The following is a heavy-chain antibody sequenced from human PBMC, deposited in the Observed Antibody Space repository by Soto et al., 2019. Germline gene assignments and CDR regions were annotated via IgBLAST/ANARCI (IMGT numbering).Heavy chain of an antibody. CDR2: IKADGSEM. J-gene: IGHJ4*02. Sequence: EVQLVESGGGLVQPGGSLRLSCAASGFSFSTFWMSWVRQAPGKGLEWVANIKADGSEMYYVDSVKGRFTISRDNAQTSVVLQVNSLRVEDTALYYCAVGGQIDYCGQGTLVTVSS. D-gene: IGHD3-16*01. CDR1: GFSFSTFW. CDR3: AVGGQIDY. V-gene: IGHV3-7*03.